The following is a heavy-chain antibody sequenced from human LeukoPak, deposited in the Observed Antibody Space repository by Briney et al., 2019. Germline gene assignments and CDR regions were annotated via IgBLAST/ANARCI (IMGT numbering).Heavy chain of an antibody. CDR2: IYYSGST. CDR3: ARIDDCSGGSCYSLDY. J-gene: IGHJ4*02. V-gene: IGHV4-31*03. CDR1: GGSISSGGYY. Sequence: SETLSLTCTVSGGSISSGGYYWSWIRQHPGKSLEWIGYIYYSGSTYYNPSLKSRVTISVDTSKNQFSLKLSSVTAADTAVYYCARIDDCSGGSCYSLDYWGQGTLVTVSS. D-gene: IGHD2-15*01.